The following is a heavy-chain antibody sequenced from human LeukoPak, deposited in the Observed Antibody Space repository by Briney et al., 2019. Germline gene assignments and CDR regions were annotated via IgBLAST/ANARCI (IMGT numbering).Heavy chain of an antibody. Sequence: SETLSLTCAVTGTSFSGYSWTWIRQPPGRGLEWIGEIDHTGSTNSNPSLKSRVTMSVDTPNKRFSLRLSSVTAADTAIYYCARGDTLFGVADYLYAYMDVWGTGTTVAVSS. CDR2: IDHTGST. CDR3: ARGDTLFGVADYLYAYMDV. V-gene: IGHV4-34*01. D-gene: IGHD3-3*01. J-gene: IGHJ6*03. CDR1: GTSFSGYS.